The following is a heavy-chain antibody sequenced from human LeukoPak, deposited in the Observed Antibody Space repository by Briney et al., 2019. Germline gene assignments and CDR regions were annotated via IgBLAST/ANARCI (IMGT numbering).Heavy chain of an antibody. CDR1: GFTFSSYG. J-gene: IGHJ6*02. Sequence: GGSLRLSCAASGFTFSSYGMHWVRQAPGKGLEWVAVIWYDGSNKYYADSVKGRFTISRDNSKNTLYLQMSSLRAEDTAVYYRARDHCSSTSCAYYYYAMDVWGQGTTVTVSS. CDR2: IWYDGSNK. V-gene: IGHV3-33*08. CDR3: ARDHCSSTSCAYYYYAMDV. D-gene: IGHD2-2*01.